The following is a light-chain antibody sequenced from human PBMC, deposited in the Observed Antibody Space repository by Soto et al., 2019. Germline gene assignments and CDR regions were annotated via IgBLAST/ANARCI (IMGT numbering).Light chain of an antibody. V-gene: IGKV3-11*01. CDR3: QHHSNWLRT. CDR1: QTVGGH. CDR2: ETS. J-gene: IGKJ4*01. Sequence: EVVLTQSPATLSLSPGERATLSCRASQTVGGHFAWYQQKPGQAPRLLISETSNRATGIPGRLSGSGSGTDVTLTISSLEPEDFAVYYCQHHSNWLRTFGGGTKVEIE.